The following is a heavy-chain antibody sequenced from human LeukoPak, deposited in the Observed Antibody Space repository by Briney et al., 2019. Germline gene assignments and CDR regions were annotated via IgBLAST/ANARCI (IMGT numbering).Heavy chain of an antibody. D-gene: IGHD5-24*01. CDR3: TKDLRRDGYNDY. CDR1: GFTFSSYA. CDR2: ISGSGGST. Sequence: GGSLRLSCAASGFTFSSYAMSWVRQAPGKGLEWVSAISGSGGSTYYADSVKGRFTISRDNSKNTLYLQMNSLRAEDTAVYYCTKDLRRDGYNDYWGQGTLVTVSS. J-gene: IGHJ4*02. V-gene: IGHV3-23*01.